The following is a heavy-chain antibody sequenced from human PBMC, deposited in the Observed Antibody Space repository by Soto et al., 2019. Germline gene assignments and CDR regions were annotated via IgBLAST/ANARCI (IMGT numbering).Heavy chain of an antibody. CDR2: IVVGSGNT. D-gene: IGHD5-12*01. J-gene: IGHJ6*02. CDR3: AAGLAGNSGYDRGRHYYYYGMDV. CDR1: GFTFTSSA. V-gene: IGHV1-58*01. Sequence: QMQLVQSGPEVKKPGTSVKVSCKASGFTFTSSAVQWVRQARGQRLEWIGWIVVGSGNTNYAQKFQERVTITRDMSTSTAYMELSRLRSEDTAVYYCAAGLAGNSGYDRGRHYYYYGMDVWGQGTTVTVSS.